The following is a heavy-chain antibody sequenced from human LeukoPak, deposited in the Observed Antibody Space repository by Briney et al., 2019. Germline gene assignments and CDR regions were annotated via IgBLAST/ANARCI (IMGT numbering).Heavy chain of an antibody. J-gene: IGHJ3*02. CDR3: ARYTTSWYTFDI. Sequence: NASETLSLTCAASGYSISSSNWWGWIRQPPGKGLEWIGYFYYSGSTYYQPSLKSRVTMSVDTSKNQVSLKLSSVTAVDTAVYYCARYTTSWYTFDIWGQGTMVTVSS. V-gene: IGHV4-28*01. D-gene: IGHD6-13*01. CDR2: FYYSGST. CDR1: GYSISSSNW.